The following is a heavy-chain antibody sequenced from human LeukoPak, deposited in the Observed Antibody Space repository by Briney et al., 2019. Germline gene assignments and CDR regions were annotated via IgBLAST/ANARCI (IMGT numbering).Heavy chain of an antibody. D-gene: IGHD3-22*01. CDR2: IYYSGST. V-gene: IGHV4-61*01. J-gene: IGHJ5*02. Sequence: SETLSLTCTVSGGSISNSSYYWSWIRQPPGKGLEWIGYIYYSGSTNYNPSLKSRVTISVDTSKNQFSLKLSSVTAADTAVYYCARGYDSSGHGWFDPWGQGTLVTVSS. CDR1: GGSISNSSYY. CDR3: ARGYDSSGHGWFDP.